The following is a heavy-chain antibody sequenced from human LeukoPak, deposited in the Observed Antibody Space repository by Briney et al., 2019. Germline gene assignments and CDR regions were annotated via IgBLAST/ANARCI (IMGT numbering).Heavy chain of an antibody. D-gene: IGHD6-19*01. Sequence: GGSLRLSCAASGFTFSSYGMHWVRQAPGKGLEWVAVISYDGSNKYYADSVKGRFTISRVNSKNTLYLQMNSLRAEDTAVYYCAKELWEQWLVGSLIGWGQGTLVTVSS. CDR3: AKELWEQWLVGSLIG. J-gene: IGHJ4*02. V-gene: IGHV3-30*18. CDR1: GFTFSSYG. CDR2: ISYDGSNK.